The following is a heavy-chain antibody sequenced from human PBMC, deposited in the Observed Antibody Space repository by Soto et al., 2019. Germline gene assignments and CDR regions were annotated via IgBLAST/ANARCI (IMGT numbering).Heavy chain of an antibody. Sequence: EVQLVESGGGLVKPGGSLRLSCAASGFTFSSYSMNWVHQAPGKGLEWVSSISSSSSYIYYADSVKGRFTISRDNAKNSLYLQMNSLRAEDTAVYYCARGPYYYGSGTDAFDIWGQGTMVTVSS. V-gene: IGHV3-21*01. CDR2: ISSSSSYI. CDR1: GFTFSSYS. D-gene: IGHD3-10*01. J-gene: IGHJ3*02. CDR3: ARGPYYYGSGTDAFDI.